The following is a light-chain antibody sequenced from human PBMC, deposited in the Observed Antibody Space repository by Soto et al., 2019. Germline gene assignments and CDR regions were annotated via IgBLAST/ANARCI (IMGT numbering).Light chain of an antibody. J-gene: IGKJ1*01. Sequence: DIPMTQSPSTLSASVGDRVTITCRASQSISNWLAWYQQKPGKAPKFLIYDASGLESGAPSRFSGSGSGTEFTLTISSLQPDDFATYYCQQYSTYPRTFGQGTKVEIK. V-gene: IGKV1-5*01. CDR1: QSISNW. CDR2: DAS. CDR3: QQYSTYPRT.